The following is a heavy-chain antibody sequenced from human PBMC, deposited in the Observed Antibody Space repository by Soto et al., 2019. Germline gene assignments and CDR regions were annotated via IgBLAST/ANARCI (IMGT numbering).Heavy chain of an antibody. Sequence: QVQLQESGPGLVKPSGTLSLTCAVSGGSIISSNWWSWVRQPPGKGLEWIGEIYHSGSTTYNPSLKSRVTISVDKCKNQCSLKLSSVTAADTGVYYCARIGAAGPYFQHWGQATLVTVSS. J-gene: IGHJ1*01. CDR2: IYHSGST. CDR3: ARIGAAGPYFQH. V-gene: IGHV4-4*02. CDR1: GGSIISSNW. D-gene: IGHD6-13*01.